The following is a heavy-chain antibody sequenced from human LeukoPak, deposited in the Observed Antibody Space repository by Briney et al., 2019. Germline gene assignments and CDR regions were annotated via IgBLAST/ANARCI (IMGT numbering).Heavy chain of an antibody. J-gene: IGHJ4*02. CDR1: AFTFSSYT. V-gene: IGHV3-30*04. D-gene: IGHD6-19*01. Sequence: GGSLRLSCAASAFTFSSYTLHWVRQAPGKGLEWVAVISYDGSNKYYADSVKGRFTISRDNSKNTLYLQMNSLRAEDTAVYYCARALIAVAGPFDYWGQGTLVTVSS. CDR3: ARALIAVAGPFDY. CDR2: ISYDGSNK.